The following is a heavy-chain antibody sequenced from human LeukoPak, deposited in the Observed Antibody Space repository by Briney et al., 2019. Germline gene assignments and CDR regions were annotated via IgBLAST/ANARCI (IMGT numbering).Heavy chain of an antibody. V-gene: IGHV1-69*13. CDR2: IIPIFGTA. D-gene: IGHD6-19*01. CDR1: GGTFSSYA. CDR3: ARGTRYSSGWYAGY. J-gene: IGHJ4*02. Sequence: GASAKVSCKASGGTFSSYAISWVRQAPGQGLEWMGGIIPIFGTANYAQKFQGRVTITADESTSTAYMELSSLRSEDTAVYYCARGTRYSSGWYAGYWGQGTLVTVSS.